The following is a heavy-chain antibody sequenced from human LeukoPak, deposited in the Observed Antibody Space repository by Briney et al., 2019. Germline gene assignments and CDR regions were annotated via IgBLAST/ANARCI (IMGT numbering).Heavy chain of an antibody. CDR2: IYYSGST. D-gene: IGHD6-13*01. CDR1: GGSISSSGYY. J-gene: IGHJ4*02. CDR3: ARHFSSRSPYYFDY. Sequence: SETLSLTCTVSGGSISSSGYYWDWIRQPPGKGLEWIGTIYYSGSTYYNPSLKSRVTISVDTSNNRFTLKLSSVTAADTAVYCCARHFSSRSPYYFDYWGQGTLVTVSS. V-gene: IGHV4-39*01.